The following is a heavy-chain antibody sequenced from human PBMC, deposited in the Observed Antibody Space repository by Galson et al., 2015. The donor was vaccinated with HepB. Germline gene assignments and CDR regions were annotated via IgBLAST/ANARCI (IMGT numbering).Heavy chain of an antibody. Sequence: SVTVSCKASGGTFSSYAISWVRQAPGQGLEWMGGIIPIFGTANYAQKFQGRVTITADESTSTAYMELSSLRSEDTAVYYCARVGYSSGWYFDYWGQGTLVTVSS. CDR2: IIPIFGTA. D-gene: IGHD6-19*01. J-gene: IGHJ4*02. CDR1: GGTFSSYA. CDR3: ARVGYSSGWYFDY. V-gene: IGHV1-69*13.